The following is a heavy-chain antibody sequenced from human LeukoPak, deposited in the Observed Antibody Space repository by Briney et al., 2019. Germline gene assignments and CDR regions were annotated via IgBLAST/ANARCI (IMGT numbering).Heavy chain of an antibody. J-gene: IGHJ4*02. CDR1: GYTFSRYY. V-gene: IGHV1-2*02. Sequence: ASVKVSCTASGYTFSRYYMHWVRQAPGQGLEWMGWINPNSGGTNYAQKFQGRVTMTRDTSISTAYMELSRLRSDDTAVYYCAREDGYDSIGDHGDYWGQGTLVTVSS. D-gene: IGHD3-22*01. CDR2: INPNSGGT. CDR3: AREDGYDSIGDHGDY.